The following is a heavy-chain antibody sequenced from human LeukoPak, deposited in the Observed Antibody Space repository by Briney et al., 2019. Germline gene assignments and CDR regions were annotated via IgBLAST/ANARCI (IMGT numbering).Heavy chain of an antibody. CDR3: EKGRNGDNVAEAADI. CDR2: ISGSGDNT. CDR1: GFTYSSHA. D-gene: IGHD4-17*01. V-gene: IGHV3-23*01. J-gene: IGHJ3*02. Sequence: GGSLRLSCAASGFTYSSHAMTWVRQAAGKGLEWVSGISGSGDNTHYAVSVKGRFTISRDNSKNTLYLHMSGLRAEDTDVYYCEKGRNGDNVAEAADIWGQGTMVTVSS.